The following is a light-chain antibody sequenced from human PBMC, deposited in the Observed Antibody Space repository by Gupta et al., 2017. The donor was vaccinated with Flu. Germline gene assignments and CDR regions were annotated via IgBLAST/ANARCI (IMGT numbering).Light chain of an antibody. V-gene: IGKV2-30*01. J-gene: IGKJ1*01. Sequence: DVVMTQSPLSLPVTLGQPASISCRSSQSLVYSDGNTVLHWFQQRPGQSPRRLIYLVSHRESGVPDRFSGSGSGTEFTLKISRVEAEDGGVYFCMQGAHWPWAFGQGTKVEIK. CDR1: QSLVYSDGNTV. CDR3: MQGAHWPWA. CDR2: LVS.